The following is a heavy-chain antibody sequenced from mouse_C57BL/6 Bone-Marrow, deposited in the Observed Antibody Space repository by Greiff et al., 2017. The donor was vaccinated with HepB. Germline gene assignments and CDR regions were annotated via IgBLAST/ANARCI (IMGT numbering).Heavy chain of an antibody. V-gene: IGHV5-6*02. Sequence: EVKVVESGGDLVKPGGSLKLSCAASGFTFSSYGMSWVRQTPDKRLEWVATISSGGSYTYYPDSVKGRFTISRGNAKNTLYLQMSSLKSEDTAMYYCARRYGSSYWYFDVWGTGTTVTVSS. J-gene: IGHJ1*03. CDR2: ISSGGSYT. CDR3: ARRYGSSYWYFDV. CDR1: GFTFSSYG. D-gene: IGHD1-1*01.